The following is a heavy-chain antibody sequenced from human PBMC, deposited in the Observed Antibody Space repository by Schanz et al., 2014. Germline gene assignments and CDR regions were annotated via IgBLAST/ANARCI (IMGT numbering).Heavy chain of an antibody. CDR2: IIPILGIA. CDR1: GGTFSTYP. J-gene: IGHJ4*02. CDR3: ARGYGDSPTDF. Sequence: GPEVKKPGSSMKVSCKASGGTFSTYPINWLRQAPGQGLEWMGRIIPILGIANYAQKFQGRVTITADRSTSTAYMELSSLRSEDTAVYYCARGYGDSPTDFWGQGTLXTVSS. V-gene: IGHV1-69*04. D-gene: IGHD4-17*01.